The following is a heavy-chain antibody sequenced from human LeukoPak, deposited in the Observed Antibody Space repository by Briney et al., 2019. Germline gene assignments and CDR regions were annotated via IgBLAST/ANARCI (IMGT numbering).Heavy chain of an antibody. D-gene: IGHD3-9*01. J-gene: IGHJ4*01. V-gene: IGHV1-69*04. Sequence: ASVKVSCKASGGTFSNYAISWVRQAPGQGLEWMGRIIPILGIANYAQKFQGRVTITADKSTSTAYMELSSLRSEDTAVYYWARERVFLTGFWGYFDYWGHEPLVTVSS. CDR2: IIPILGIA. CDR3: ARERVFLTGFWGYFDY. CDR1: GGTFSNYA.